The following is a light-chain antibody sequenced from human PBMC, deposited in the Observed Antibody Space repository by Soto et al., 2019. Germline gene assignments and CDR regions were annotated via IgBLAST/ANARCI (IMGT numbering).Light chain of an antibody. CDR2: DVT. CDR1: NSNIGAGYG. CDR3: CSYLGSYSYV. V-gene: IGLV1-40*01. J-gene: IGLJ1*01. Sequence: QSVLTQPPSVSGAPGQRVTISCTGSNSNIGAGYGVHWYQQQPGKAPKLLIYDVTKRPSGVPNRFSGSKSGNTASLTISGLQAEDEADYYCCSYLGSYSYVFGTGTKVTVL.